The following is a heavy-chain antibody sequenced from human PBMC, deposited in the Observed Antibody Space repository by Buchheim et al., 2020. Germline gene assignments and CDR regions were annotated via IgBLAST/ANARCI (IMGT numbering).Heavy chain of an antibody. CDR1: GFTFSSYG. Sequence: QVQLVESGGGVVQPGRSLRLSCAASGFTFSSYGMHWVRQAPGKGLEWVAVISYDGSNKYYADSVKGRFTISRDNSKNTLYLQMNSLRAEDTAVYYCARKEYSSSWYFYYYGMDVWGQGTT. D-gene: IGHD6-13*01. V-gene: IGHV3-30*03. CDR3: ARKEYSSSWYFYYYGMDV. J-gene: IGHJ6*02. CDR2: ISYDGSNK.